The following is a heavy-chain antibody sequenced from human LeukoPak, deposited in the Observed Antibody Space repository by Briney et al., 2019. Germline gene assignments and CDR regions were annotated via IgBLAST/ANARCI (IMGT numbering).Heavy chain of an antibody. Sequence: GGGPRLSSGAPGFYFLDYAIHWGRPGPGKGLEGVSGISWNSGSIGCADSVKGRFTISRDNAKNSLYLQMNSLRAEDTALYYCAKDGGSYNLYAFNIWGQGTMVTVSS. CDR3: AKDGGSYNLYAFNI. V-gene: IGHV3-9*01. CDR2: ISWNSGSI. D-gene: IGHD1-26*01. CDR1: GFYFLDYA. J-gene: IGHJ3*02.